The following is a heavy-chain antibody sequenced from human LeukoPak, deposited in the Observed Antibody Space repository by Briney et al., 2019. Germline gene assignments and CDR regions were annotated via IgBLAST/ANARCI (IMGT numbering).Heavy chain of an antibody. CDR3: ARGRTSYYRSFRY. Sequence: PGGSLRLSCAASGFTFSSYSMNWVRQAPGKGLEWVSSISSSSSYIYYADSVKGRFTISRDNAKNSLYLQMNSLRAEDTAVYYCARGRTSYYRSFRYWGQGTLVTVSS. CDR1: GFTFSSYS. D-gene: IGHD1-26*01. V-gene: IGHV3-21*01. J-gene: IGHJ4*02. CDR2: ISSSSSYI.